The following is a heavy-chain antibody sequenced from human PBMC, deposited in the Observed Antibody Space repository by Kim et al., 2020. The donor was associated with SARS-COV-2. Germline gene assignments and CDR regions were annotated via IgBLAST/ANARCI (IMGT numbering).Heavy chain of an antibody. V-gene: IGHV4-34*01. D-gene: IGHD2-15*01. CDR3: AIVSVVAATLDY. J-gene: IGHJ4*02. Sequence: NCNPSLKSRVLISVDTSKNQFSLKLSSVTAAGTAVYYCAIVSVVAATLDYWGQGTLVTVSS.